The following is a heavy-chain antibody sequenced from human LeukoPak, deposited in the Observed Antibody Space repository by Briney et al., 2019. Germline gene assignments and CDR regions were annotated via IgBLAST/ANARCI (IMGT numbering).Heavy chain of an antibody. V-gene: IGHV1-8*01. Sequence: ASVKVSCKASGYTSTNYDFNWVRQATGQGLEWMGWVSPTSGKTEYAQKFQGRVTMTRNASISTVYMELNSLRSEDTAVYYCARGRVVWFGAGWYYDLWGRGTLVTVSS. J-gene: IGHJ2*01. D-gene: IGHD3-10*01. CDR1: GYTSTNYD. CDR2: VSPTSGKT. CDR3: ARGRVVWFGAGWYYDL.